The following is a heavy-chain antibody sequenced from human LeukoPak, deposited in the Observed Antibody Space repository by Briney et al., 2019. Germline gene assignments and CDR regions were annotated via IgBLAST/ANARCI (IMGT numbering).Heavy chain of an antibody. CDR2: IIPIFSTA. Sequence: SVKVSCKASGGTFSSYAISWVRQAPGQGLEWMGGIIPIFSTANYAQKFQGRVTITADESTSTAYMELSSLRSEDTAVYYCARVSPYSMAPYYYYGMDVWGQGTTVTVSS. J-gene: IGHJ6*02. V-gene: IGHV1-69*01. CDR3: ARVSPYSMAPYYYYGMDV. CDR1: GGTFSSYA. D-gene: IGHD2/OR15-2a*01.